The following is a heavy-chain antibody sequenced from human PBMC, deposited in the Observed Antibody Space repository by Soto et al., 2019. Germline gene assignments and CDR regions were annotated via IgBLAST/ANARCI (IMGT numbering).Heavy chain of an antibody. Sequence: EVQLVESGGGLVQPGGSLRLSCAASGFTFSSYEMNWVRQAPGKGLEWVSYISSSSTIYYADSVKGRFTISRDNAKNSLYLQMNSLRAEDTAVYYCARRGGSGYYPEYFQHWGQGTLVTVSS. J-gene: IGHJ1*01. CDR1: GFTFSSYE. CDR2: ISSSSTI. V-gene: IGHV3-48*03. CDR3: ARRGGSGYYPEYFQH. D-gene: IGHD3-22*01.